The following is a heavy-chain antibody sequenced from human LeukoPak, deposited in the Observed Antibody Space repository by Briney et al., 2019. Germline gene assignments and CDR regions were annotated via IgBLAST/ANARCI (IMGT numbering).Heavy chain of an antibody. V-gene: IGHV4-39*01. CDR2: IYYSGST. CDR3: ARFYYSSSRQPIDY. J-gene: IGHJ4*02. D-gene: IGHD6-13*01. CDR1: GGSISSSSYY. Sequence: PSETLSLTCTVSGGSISSSSYYWGWIRQPPGKGLEWIGSIYYSGSTYYNPSLKSRVTISVDTSKNQFSLKLSSVTAADTAVYYCARFYYSSSRQPIDYWGQGTLVTVSS.